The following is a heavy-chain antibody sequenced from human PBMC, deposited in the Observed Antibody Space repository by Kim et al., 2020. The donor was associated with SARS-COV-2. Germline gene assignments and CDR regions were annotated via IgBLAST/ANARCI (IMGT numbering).Heavy chain of an antibody. D-gene: IGHD6-19*01. CDR3: ARDRRSSGWELRSTRDAFDI. V-gene: IGHV1-69*13. CDR2: IIPIFGTA. Sequence: SVKVSCKASGGTFSSYAISWVRQAPGQGLEWMGGIIPIFGTANYAQKFQGRVTITADESTSTAYMELSSLRSEDTAVYYCARDRRSSGWELRSTRDAFDIWGQGTMVTVSS. J-gene: IGHJ3*02. CDR1: GGTFSSYA.